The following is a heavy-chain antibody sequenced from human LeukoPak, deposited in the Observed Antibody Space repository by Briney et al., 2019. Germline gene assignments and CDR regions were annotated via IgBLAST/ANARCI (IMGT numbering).Heavy chain of an antibody. D-gene: IGHD6-19*01. J-gene: IGHJ4*02. Sequence: ASVKVSCKASGYTFINNWMHWVRQAPGQGLEWMGWINPDSGGTNYAQKFQGRVTMTRDTSIRTAYMELSRLRSDDTAVYYCARVLFYSSGNKSNRVDYWGQGTLVTVSS. CDR1: GYTFINNW. CDR3: ARVLFYSSGNKSNRVDY. V-gene: IGHV1-2*02. CDR2: INPDSGGT.